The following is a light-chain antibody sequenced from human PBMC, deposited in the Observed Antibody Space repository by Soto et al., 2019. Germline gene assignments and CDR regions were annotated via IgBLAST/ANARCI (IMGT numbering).Light chain of an antibody. CDR3: QQFDKWPFT. CDR2: TAS. Sequence: IVMTQSPATLSVSPGERATLSCRASQSVFSNLAWYQQKPGQAPRLLIYTASTRASGIPGRFSGSGSGTEVTLSVSRLQSDEFAVYYFQQFDKWPFTFGPGTKVEIE. J-gene: IGKJ3*01. CDR1: QSVFSN. V-gene: IGKV3-15*01.